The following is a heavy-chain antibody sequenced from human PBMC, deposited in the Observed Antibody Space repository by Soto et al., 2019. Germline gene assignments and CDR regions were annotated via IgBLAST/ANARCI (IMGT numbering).Heavy chain of an antibody. CDR1: GGSISSCY. V-gene: IGHV4-59*12. CDR3: AKLTQYETLTGYLNYFDY. D-gene: IGHD3-9*01. Sequence: SETLSLTCTVSGGSISSCYWSWIRQPPGKGLEWIGYIYYSGSTNYNPSLKSRVTISVDTSKNTVYLQMNSLRAEDTAVYFCAKLTQYETLTGYLNYFDYWGPGILVTVSS. CDR2: IYYSGST. J-gene: IGHJ4*02.